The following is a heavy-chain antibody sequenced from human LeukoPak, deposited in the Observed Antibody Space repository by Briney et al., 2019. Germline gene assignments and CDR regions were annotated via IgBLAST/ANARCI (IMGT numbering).Heavy chain of an antibody. D-gene: IGHD5-18*01. Sequence: PSETLSLTCTVSGGSISSYYWSWIRQPPGKRLEWIWYIYYSGSTNYNPSLKSRVTISVDTSKNHFSLKLSSVTAADTAVYYCARGPGGSYGAWYAFDFWGQGTMVTVSS. V-gene: IGHV4-59*08. CDR3: ARGPGGSYGAWYAFDF. CDR2: IYYSGST. J-gene: IGHJ3*01. CDR1: GGSISSYY.